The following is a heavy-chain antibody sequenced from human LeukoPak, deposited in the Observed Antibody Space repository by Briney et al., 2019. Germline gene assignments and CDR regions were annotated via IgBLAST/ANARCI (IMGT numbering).Heavy chain of an antibody. Sequence: SETLSLTCTVSGGSITRSSYWWGWFRQPPGKGLEWIGCIYYSGTTSYSGTTSYTPSLKSRVTISVDTSREQLSLKLNSVTAADTAIYYCARLPGTGYSIDYWGQGSLVTVSS. J-gene: IGHJ4*02. CDR1: GGSITRSSYW. D-gene: IGHD4-11*01. CDR3: ARLPGTGYSIDY. CDR2: IYYSGTT. V-gene: IGHV4-39*01.